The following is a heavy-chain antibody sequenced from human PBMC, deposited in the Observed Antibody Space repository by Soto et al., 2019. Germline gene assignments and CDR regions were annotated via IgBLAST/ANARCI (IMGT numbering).Heavy chain of an antibody. J-gene: IGHJ4*02. V-gene: IGHV1-69*02. CDR1: GGTFSSYT. Sequence: QVQLVQSGAEVKKPGSSVKVSCKASGGTFSSYTISWVRQAPGQGLEWMGRIIPILGIANYAQKFQGRVTITADKSTSTAYMELSSLRSEDTAVYYCARGPRRPNCSSTSCLFSLGPYFDYWGQGTLVTVSS. D-gene: IGHD2-2*01. CDR3: ARGPRRPNCSSTSCLFSLGPYFDY. CDR2: IIPILGIA.